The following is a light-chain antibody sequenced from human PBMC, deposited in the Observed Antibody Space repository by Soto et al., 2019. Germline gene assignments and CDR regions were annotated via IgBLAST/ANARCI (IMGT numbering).Light chain of an antibody. CDR2: GAS. J-gene: IGKJ3*01. V-gene: IGKV3-20*01. CDR1: QSINSRY. Sequence: EIVLTQSPGTLSLSPGERATLSCRASQSINSRYLAWYQQKPGQAPRLLIYGASSRATGIPDRFSGSGSGTDFTLTISRLEPEDFAVYYCQQFGSSPAFTFGAGTKVDIK. CDR3: QQFGSSPAFT.